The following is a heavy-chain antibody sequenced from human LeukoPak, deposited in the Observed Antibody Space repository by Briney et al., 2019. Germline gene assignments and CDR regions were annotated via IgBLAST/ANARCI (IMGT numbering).Heavy chain of an antibody. Sequence: ASVKVSCKASGYTFTNYGITWVRQAPGQGLEWMGWISAYNGNTNYAQKLQGRVTMTTGTSTSTAYMELRSLRSDDTAVYYCARDFPNCSSTSCYVDPWGQGTLVTVSS. V-gene: IGHV1-18*01. J-gene: IGHJ5*02. D-gene: IGHD2-2*01. CDR1: GYTFTNYG. CDR3: ARDFPNCSSTSCYVDP. CDR2: ISAYNGNT.